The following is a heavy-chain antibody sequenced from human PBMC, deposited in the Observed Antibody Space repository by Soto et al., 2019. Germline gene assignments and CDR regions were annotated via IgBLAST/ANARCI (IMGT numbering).Heavy chain of an antibody. CDR3: ARDAGYSSSGGAFDI. CDR2: IYYSGST. CDR1: GGSISSGGYY. V-gene: IGHV4-31*03. Sequence: QVQLQESGPGLVKPSQTLSLTCTVSGGSISSGGYYWSWIRQHPGKGLEWIGYIYYSGSTYYNPSLKSRVTVAGDTSKNQFSLELGSVTAAGTAVYYCARDAGYSSSGGAFDIWGQGTMVTVSS. J-gene: IGHJ3*02. D-gene: IGHD6-13*01.